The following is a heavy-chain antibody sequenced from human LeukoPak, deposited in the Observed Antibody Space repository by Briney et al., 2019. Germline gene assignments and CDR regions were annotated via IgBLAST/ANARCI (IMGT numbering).Heavy chain of an antibody. Sequence: GASVKVSCKASGYTFTSYGISWVRQAPGQGLEWMGWISAYYGNTNYAQKLQGRVTMTTDTSTSTAYMELRSLRSDDTAVYYCARGLSGSGYHGGLDAFDIWGQGTMVTVSS. J-gene: IGHJ3*02. CDR1: GYTFTSYG. D-gene: IGHD3-22*01. CDR2: ISAYYGNT. V-gene: IGHV1-18*01. CDR3: ARGLSGSGYHGGLDAFDI.